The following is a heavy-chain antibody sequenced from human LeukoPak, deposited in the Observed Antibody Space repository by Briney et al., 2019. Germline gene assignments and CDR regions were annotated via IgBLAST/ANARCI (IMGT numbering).Heavy chain of an antibody. CDR3: AKLTGTPGGYYYYGMDV. CDR1: GFTFSSYA. J-gene: IGHJ6*02. Sequence: PGGSLRLSCAASGFTFSSYAMSWVRQAPGKGLEWVSAISGSGGSTYYADSAKGRFTISRDNSKNTLYLQMNSLRAEDTAVYYCAKLTGTPGGYYYYGMDVWGQGTTVTVSS. V-gene: IGHV3-23*01. D-gene: IGHD1-20*01. CDR2: ISGSGGST.